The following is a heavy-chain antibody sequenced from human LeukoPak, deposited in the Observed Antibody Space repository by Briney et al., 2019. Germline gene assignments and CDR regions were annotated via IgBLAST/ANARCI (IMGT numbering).Heavy chain of an antibody. CDR2: IKQDGSEK. J-gene: IGHJ4*02. D-gene: IGHD3-3*01. CDR1: GFTFSSYW. V-gene: IGHV3-7*01. Sequence: PGRSLRLSCAASGFTFSSYWMSWVRQAPGKGLEWVANIKQDGSEKYYVDSVKGRFTISRDNAKNSLYLQMNSLRAEDTAVYYCARAPTNYDFWSGYYFDYWGQGTLVTVSS. CDR3: ARAPTNYDFWSGYYFDY.